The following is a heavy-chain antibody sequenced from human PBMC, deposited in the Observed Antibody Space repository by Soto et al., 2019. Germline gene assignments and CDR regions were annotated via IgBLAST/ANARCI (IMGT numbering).Heavy chain of an antibody. CDR2: IYYSGST. D-gene: IGHD3-3*01. Sequence: TSETLSLTCTVSGGSISSGDYYWSWIRQHPGKGLEWIGYIYYSGSTYYNPSLKSRVTISVVTSKNQFSLKLSSVTAADTAVYYCARWWSGSRQGFDPWGQGTLVTVSS. CDR1: GGSISSGDYY. J-gene: IGHJ5*02. V-gene: IGHV4-31*03. CDR3: ARWWSGSRQGFDP.